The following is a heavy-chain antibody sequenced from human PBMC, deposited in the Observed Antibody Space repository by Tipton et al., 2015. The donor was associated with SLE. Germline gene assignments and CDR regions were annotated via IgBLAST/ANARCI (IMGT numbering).Heavy chain of an antibody. CDR1: GGSISSYY. V-gene: IGHV4-59*01. D-gene: IGHD3-3*01. CDR3: ARALGPTIFGVGY. CDR2: IYYSGST. J-gene: IGHJ4*02. Sequence: TLSLTCTVSGGSISSYYWSWIRQPPGKGLEWIGDIYYSGSTNYNPSLKSRVTISVDTSKNQFSLKLSSVTAADTAVYYCARALGPTIFGVGYRRQGTLATVFS.